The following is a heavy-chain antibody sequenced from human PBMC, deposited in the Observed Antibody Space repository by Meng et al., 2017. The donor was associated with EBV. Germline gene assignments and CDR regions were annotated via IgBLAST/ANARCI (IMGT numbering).Heavy chain of an antibody. CDR3: AKSLVGARALFDY. V-gene: IGHV3-23*01. CDR1: GFTFSSYA. CDR2: ISGSGGST. Sequence: DGRRREAWGVLRRPGGALGLSCAASGFTFSSYAMSWVRQAPGKGLEWVSAISGSGGSTYYADSVKGRFTISRDNSKNTLYLQMNSLRAEDTAVYYCAKSLVGARALFDYWGQGTLVTVSS. D-gene: IGHD1-26*01. J-gene: IGHJ4*02.